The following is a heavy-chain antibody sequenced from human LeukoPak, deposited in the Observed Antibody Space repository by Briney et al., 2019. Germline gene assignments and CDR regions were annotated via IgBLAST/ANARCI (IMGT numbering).Heavy chain of an antibody. CDR3: ARRGYSAYDSPYFDY. CDR2: INPNSGGT. CDR1: GYTFTGYY. D-gene: IGHD5-12*01. J-gene: IGHJ4*02. Sequence: APVKVSCKTSGYTFTGYYMHWVRQAPGQGLEWMGWINPNSGGTNYAQKFQGRVTMTRDTSISTAYMELSSLRSDDTAVYYCARRGYSAYDSPYFDYWGQGTLVTVSS. V-gene: IGHV1-2*02.